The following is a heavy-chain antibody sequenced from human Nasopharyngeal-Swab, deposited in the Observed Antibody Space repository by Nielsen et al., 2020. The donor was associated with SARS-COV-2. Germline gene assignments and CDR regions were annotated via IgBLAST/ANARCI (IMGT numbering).Heavy chain of an antibody. CDR1: GGSFSSYY. J-gene: IGHJ4*02. D-gene: IGHD6-19*01. CDR2: IYYSGST. V-gene: IGHV4-39*01. Sequence: SETLSLTCAVYGGSFSSYYWGWIRQPPGKGLEWIGSIYYSGSTYYNPSLKSRVTISVDTSKNQFSLKLSSVTAADTAVYYCARLSQWTLSIDYWGQGTLVTVSS. CDR3: ARLSQWTLSIDY.